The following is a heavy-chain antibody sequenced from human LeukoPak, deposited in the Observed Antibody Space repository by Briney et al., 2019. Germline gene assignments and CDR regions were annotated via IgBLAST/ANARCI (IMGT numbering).Heavy chain of an antibody. V-gene: IGHV4-59*01. J-gene: IGHJ4*02. CDR3: ARARSSWDYYFDY. Sequence: SESLSLTCSVSGTSISSNYWSWIRQPPGKGLEWIGHIYNTGSTNYNPSLKSRVTISVDTSKNPFSLNLSSVTAADTAVYFCARARSSWDYYFDYWGQGTLVTVSS. CDR1: GTSISSNY. D-gene: IGHD2-2*01. CDR2: IYNTGST.